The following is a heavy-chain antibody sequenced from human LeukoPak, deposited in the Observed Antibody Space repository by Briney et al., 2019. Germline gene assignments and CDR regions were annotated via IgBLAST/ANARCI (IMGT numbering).Heavy chain of an antibody. J-gene: IGHJ4*02. CDR3: ARYYDGAGQDDCFDY. D-gene: IGHD3-22*01. Sequence: GGSLRLSCAASGFTFSTYWMSWVRQAPGKGLEWVANIDQDGSEQYYVDSVKGRFTISRDNAKSSLYLQMSILRAEDTAVYYCARYYDGAGQDDCFDYWGQGTLVTVSS. CDR2: IDQDGSEQ. CDR1: GFTFSTYW. V-gene: IGHV3-7*01.